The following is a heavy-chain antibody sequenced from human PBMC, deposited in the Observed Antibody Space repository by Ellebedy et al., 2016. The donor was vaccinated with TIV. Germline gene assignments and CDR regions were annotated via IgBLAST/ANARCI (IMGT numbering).Heavy chain of an antibody. CDR3: ARDHRDYYYYYGMDV. CDR1: GFTISRKY. J-gene: IGHJ6*02. D-gene: IGHD1-14*01. V-gene: IGHV3-66*01. Sequence: GGSLRLSXAAYGFTISRKYMSWVRQAPGKGLEWVSVIYSGGSTYYADSVKGRFTISRDNSKNTLYLQMNSLRAEDTAVYYCARDHRDYYYYYGMDVWGQGTTVTVSS. CDR2: IYSGGST.